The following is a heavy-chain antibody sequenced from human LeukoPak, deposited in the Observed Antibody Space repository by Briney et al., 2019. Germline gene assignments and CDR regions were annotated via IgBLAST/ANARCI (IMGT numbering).Heavy chain of an antibody. J-gene: IGHJ3*02. D-gene: IGHD6-6*01. CDR3: ATDKGSAAFDI. CDR2: IWSDGSNK. V-gene: IGHV3-33*01. CDR1: GVTFSSYG. Sequence: GRSLRLSCAASGVTFSSYGMHWVRQAPGKGLEWVAVIWSDGSNKYYADSVKGRFTISRDNPKNTLYLQMNNLRAEDTAVYYCATDKGSAAFDIWGQGTMVTVSS.